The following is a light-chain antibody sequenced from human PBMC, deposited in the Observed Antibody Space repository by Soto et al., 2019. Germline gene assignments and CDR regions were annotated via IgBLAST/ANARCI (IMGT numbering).Light chain of an antibody. CDR1: KSVSNN. Sequence: EIVMTQSRATLSVSPGERAILSCRASKSVSNNLAWYQQKPGQAPRLLIYGASTRATGIPARFSGSGSGTEFTLSISSLQSEDFAIYYCQQYNNWPPLTFGGGTKVEIK. CDR3: QQYNNWPPLT. CDR2: GAS. J-gene: IGKJ4*01. V-gene: IGKV3-15*01.